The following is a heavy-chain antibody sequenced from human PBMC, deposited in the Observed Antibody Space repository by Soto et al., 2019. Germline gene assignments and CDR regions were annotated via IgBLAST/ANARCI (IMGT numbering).Heavy chain of an antibody. D-gene: IGHD2-2*01. V-gene: IGHV3-23*01. CDR3: AKDTSSSQYYMDV. J-gene: IGHJ6*03. CDR1: GFTFSNFA. Sequence: EVQVLESGGGSVQPGGSLRLSCAASGFTFSNFAMNWVRHAPGKGLEWVSEITGSTGTTYYADSVRGRFIISRDNSQNTLHLQMNSLRPEDTAVYYCAKDTSSSQYYMDVWGKGTTVTVSS. CDR2: ITGSTGTT.